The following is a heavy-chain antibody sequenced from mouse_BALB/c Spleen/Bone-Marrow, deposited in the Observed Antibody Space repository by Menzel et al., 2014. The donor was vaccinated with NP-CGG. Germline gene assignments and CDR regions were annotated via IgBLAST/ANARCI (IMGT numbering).Heavy chain of an antibody. CDR2: ISSGVSYT. V-gene: IGHV5-6*01. D-gene: IGHD1-1*01. CDR1: GFTFSNYD. Sequence: EVQGVESGGDLVKPGGSLKLSCATPGFTFSNYDVSWVRQTPDKRLEWVAIISSGVSYTYYPDSVKGRFTISRDNAKNTLYLQMSSLKSEDTAMYFCARHNYGYFAMDYWGQGTSVTVSS. J-gene: IGHJ4*01. CDR3: ARHNYGYFAMDY.